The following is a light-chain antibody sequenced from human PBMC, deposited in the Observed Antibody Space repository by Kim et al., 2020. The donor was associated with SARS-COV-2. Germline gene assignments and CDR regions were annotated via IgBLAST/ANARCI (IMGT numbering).Light chain of an antibody. Sequence: LSPGERATLSCRASQSVSSYLAWYQQKPGQTPRLLIYDASNRATGIPARFSGSGSGTDFTLTISSLEPEDFAVYYCQQRSNWPLTFGGGTKVDIK. CDR3: QQRSNWPLT. CDR2: DAS. V-gene: IGKV3-11*01. J-gene: IGKJ4*01. CDR1: QSVSSY.